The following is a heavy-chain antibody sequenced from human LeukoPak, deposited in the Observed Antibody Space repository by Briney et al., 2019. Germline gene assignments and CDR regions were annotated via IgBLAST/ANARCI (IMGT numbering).Heavy chain of an antibody. CDR2: ISAYNGNT. Sequence: ASVKVSCKASGYTFTSYGISWVRQAPGQGLEWMGWISAYNGNTNYAQKLQGRVTMTTDTSTSTAYIELRSLRSDDTAVYYCARSAGLRYFAPQDYWGQGTLVTVSS. V-gene: IGHV1-18*01. J-gene: IGHJ4*02. CDR1: GYTFTSYG. D-gene: IGHD3-9*01. CDR3: ARSAGLRYFAPQDY.